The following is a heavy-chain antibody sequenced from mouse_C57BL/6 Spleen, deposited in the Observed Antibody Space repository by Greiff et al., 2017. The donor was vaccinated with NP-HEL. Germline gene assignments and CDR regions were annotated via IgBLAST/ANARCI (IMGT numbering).Heavy chain of an antibody. D-gene: IGHD3-1*01. CDR3: ARGKGLWGAMDY. CDR2: INYDGSSN. CDR1: GFTFSDYY. Sequence: EVKLVESEGGLVQPGSSMKLSCTASGFTFSDYYMAWVRQVPEKGLEWVANINYDGSSNYYLDSLKSRFLISRDTAKNNLYLQMSSLKSEDTATYYCARGKGLWGAMDYWGQGTSVTVSS. J-gene: IGHJ4*01. V-gene: IGHV5-16*01.